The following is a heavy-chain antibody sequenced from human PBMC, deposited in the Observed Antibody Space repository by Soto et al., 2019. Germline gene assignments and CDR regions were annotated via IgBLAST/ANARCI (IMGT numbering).Heavy chain of an antibody. V-gene: IGHV4-59*08. Sequence: SETLSLTCTVSGGSISSYCWSWIRQPPGKGLEWIGYIYYSGSTNYNPSLKSRVTISVDTSKNQFSLKLSSVTAADTAVYYCARQGEYSGYDSTWAFDYWGQGTLVTVSS. CDR2: IYYSGST. CDR3: ARQGEYSGYDSTWAFDY. CDR1: GGSISSYC. D-gene: IGHD5-12*01. J-gene: IGHJ4*02.